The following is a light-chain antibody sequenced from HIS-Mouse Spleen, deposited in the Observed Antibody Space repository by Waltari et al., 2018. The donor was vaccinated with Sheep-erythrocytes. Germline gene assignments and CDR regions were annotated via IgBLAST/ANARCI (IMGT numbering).Light chain of an antibody. CDR3: QQRSNWPPIT. CDR1: QSVSSY. V-gene: IGKV3-11*01. J-gene: IGKJ5*01. Sequence: EIVLTQSPATLSLSPGERATLSCRASQSVSSYLAWYQQKPGQAPRLLIYDASNRATGIRARFSGSGSRTDFTLTSSSLEPEDFAVYYCQQRSNWPPITFGQGTRLEIK. CDR2: DAS.